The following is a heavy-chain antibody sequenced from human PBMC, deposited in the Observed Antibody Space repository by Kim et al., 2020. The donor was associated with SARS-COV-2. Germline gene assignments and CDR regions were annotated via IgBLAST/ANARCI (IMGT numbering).Heavy chain of an antibody. CDR1: GFTFSSYA. CDR2: ISGSGGST. D-gene: IGHD2-21*02. J-gene: IGHJ4*02. CDR3: AKRPGGDCKAQGCYFDY. Sequence: GGSLRLSCAASGFTFSSYAMSWVRQAPGKGLEWVSAISGSGGSTYYADSVKGRFTISRDNSKNTLYLQMNSLRAEDTAVYYCAKRPGGDCKAQGCYFDYWGQGTLVTVSS. V-gene: IGHV3-23*01.